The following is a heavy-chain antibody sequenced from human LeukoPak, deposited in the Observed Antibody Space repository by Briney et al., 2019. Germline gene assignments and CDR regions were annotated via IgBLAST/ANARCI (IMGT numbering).Heavy chain of an antibody. CDR1: GFTFSSYG. D-gene: IGHD3-22*01. V-gene: IGHV3-30*18. CDR2: ISYDGSNK. Sequence: GGSLRLSCAASGFTFSSYGMHWVRQAPGKGLEWVAVISYDGSNKYYADSVKGRFTISRDDSKNTLYLQMNSLRAEDTAVYYCAEVDDSSGYCFDYWGQGTLVTVSS. CDR3: AEVDDSSGYCFDY. J-gene: IGHJ4*02.